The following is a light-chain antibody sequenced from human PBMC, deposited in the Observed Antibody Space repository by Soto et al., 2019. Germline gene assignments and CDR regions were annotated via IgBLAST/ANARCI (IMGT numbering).Light chain of an antibody. J-gene: IGLJ1*01. V-gene: IGLV2-23*01. CDR3: CSYSRSSTLL. Sequence: QSVLTQPASVSGSPGQSITVSCTGNSSDVGGHNIVSWYQQHPGKAPKVVIYDASKRPSGVSDRLSGSKSGNTASLTISGLQAEDEADYYCCSYSRSSTLLFGTGTKVTVL. CDR2: DAS. CDR1: SSDVGGHNI.